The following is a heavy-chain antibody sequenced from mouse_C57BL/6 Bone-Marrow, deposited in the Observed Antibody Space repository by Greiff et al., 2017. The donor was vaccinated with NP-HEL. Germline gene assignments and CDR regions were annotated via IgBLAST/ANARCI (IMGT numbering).Heavy chain of an antibody. CDR1: GFTFSSYA. V-gene: IGHV5-4*01. CDR3: ARASPMITTYYFDY. CDR2: ISDGGSYT. J-gene: IGHJ2*01. Sequence: DVQLQESGGGLVKPGGSLKLSCAASGFTFSSYAMSWVRQTPEKRLEWVATISDGGSYTYYPDNVKGRFTISRDNAKNNLYLQMSHLKSEDTAMYYCARASPMITTYYFDYWGQGTTLTVSS. D-gene: IGHD2-4*01.